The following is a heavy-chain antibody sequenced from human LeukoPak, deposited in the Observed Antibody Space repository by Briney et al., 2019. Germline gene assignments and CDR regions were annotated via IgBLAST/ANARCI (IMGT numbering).Heavy chain of an antibody. D-gene: IGHD2-21*02. Sequence: SETLSLTCTVSGGSIRSSYYYWGWIRQPPGKGLEWIGSIYDSGSTYYNPSLKSRVTISVDTSKNQFSLKLSSVTAADTAVYYCARRGMVTSALYYFDYWGQGTLVTVSS. V-gene: IGHV4-39*01. J-gene: IGHJ4*02. CDR2: IYDSGST. CDR3: ARRGMVTSALYYFDY. CDR1: GGSIRSSYYY.